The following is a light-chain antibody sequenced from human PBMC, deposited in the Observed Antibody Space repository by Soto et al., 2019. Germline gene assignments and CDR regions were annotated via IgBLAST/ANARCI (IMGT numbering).Light chain of an antibody. CDR1: QSVNSNY. J-gene: IGKJ1*01. V-gene: IGKV3-20*01. CDR3: QQYAGSLSWT. CDR2: GSS. Sequence: EIMMTQSPGTLSLSPGERSTLSCRASQSVNSNYLVWYQQNPGQAPRLLIYGSSIRATGIPDRFSGSGSGTDFTLTISRLEPEDFAVYYCQQYAGSLSWTFGQGTKVDIK.